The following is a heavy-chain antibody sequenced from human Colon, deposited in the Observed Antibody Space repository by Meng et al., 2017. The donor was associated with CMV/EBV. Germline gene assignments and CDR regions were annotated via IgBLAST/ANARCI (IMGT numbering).Heavy chain of an antibody. J-gene: IGHJ3*01. D-gene: IGHD3/OR15-3a*01. V-gene: IGHV1-2*02. CDR1: GYTFTGYY. Sequence: ASVKVSCKTSGYTFTGYYIHWVRQAPGQGLEWMGWMNPNSGGTIYAQKFQGRVTMTRDTSITTAYMELSSLTSDDTAIYFCARVRWSGGSPDAFDVWGQGTVVTVSS. CDR2: MNPNSGGT. CDR3: ARVRWSGGSPDAFDV.